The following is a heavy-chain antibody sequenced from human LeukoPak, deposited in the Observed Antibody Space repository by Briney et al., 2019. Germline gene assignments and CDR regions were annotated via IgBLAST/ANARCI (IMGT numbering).Heavy chain of an antibody. CDR1: GFTFSSYS. CDR2: ISYDGSNK. J-gene: IGHJ5*02. CDR3: AREYPLSRRYYYDSSGYNRSPPNWFDP. Sequence: PGGSLRLSCAASGFTFSSYSMSWVRQAPGKGLEWVAVISYDGSNKYYADSVKGRFTISRDNSKSTLYLQMNSLRAEATAVYYCAREYPLSRRYYYDSSGYNRSPPNWFDPWGQGTLVTVSS. D-gene: IGHD3-22*01. V-gene: IGHV3-30*05.